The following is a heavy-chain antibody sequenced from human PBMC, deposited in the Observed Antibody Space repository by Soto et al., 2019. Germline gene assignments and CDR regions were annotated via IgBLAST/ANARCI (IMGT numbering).Heavy chain of an antibody. V-gene: IGHV1-3*01. CDR2: INAGSGNT. D-gene: IGHD3-3*02. CDR3: ARAASIAASGIFFQH. Sequence: QVQLVQSGAEVKEPGASMKVSCKASGYTFTSHAIHWVRQAPGQRLEWMGRINAGSGNTRYSEKFQFRVAMTWDTSATTAYMELSSLRSEDTGVYYCARAASIAASGIFFQHWGQGTPVIVSS. CDR1: GYTFTSHA. J-gene: IGHJ1*01.